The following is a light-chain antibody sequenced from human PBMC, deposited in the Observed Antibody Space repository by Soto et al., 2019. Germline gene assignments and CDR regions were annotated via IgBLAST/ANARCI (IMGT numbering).Light chain of an antibody. V-gene: IGKV1-5*03. CDR2: KAP. CDR1: QSISTW. CDR3: QQYNSISLLT. Sequence: DIQMTQSPSTLSASVGDRVTITCRASQSISTWLAWYQQKPGKAPKLLIYKAPILESGVPSRFSGSGSGTEFTLTISSLQPDDFATYYCQQYNSISLLTFGGGTEVEIK. J-gene: IGKJ4*01.